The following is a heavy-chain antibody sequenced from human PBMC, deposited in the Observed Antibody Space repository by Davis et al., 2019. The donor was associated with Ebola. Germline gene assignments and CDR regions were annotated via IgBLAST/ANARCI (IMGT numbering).Heavy chain of an antibody. CDR2: IYNGGYT. D-gene: IGHD2-15*01. V-gene: IGHV3-53*01. CDR3: ASEQPCGGSCYSFLDS. CDR1: GFTVSSNY. Sequence: GESLKISCAPSGFTVSSNYMSWVRQAPGKGLEWVSVIYNGGYTSYADSVTGRFTISRDNSKNTLYLQMNSLRAEDTAVYYCASEQPCGGSCYSFLDSWGQGTLVTVSS. J-gene: IGHJ4*02.